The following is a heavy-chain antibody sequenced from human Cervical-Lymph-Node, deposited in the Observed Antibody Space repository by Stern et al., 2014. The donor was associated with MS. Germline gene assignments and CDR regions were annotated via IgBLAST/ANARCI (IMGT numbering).Heavy chain of an antibody. CDR3: ATSTASDAFDI. CDR2: VWNDGSKE. Sequence: QLVQSGGGVVQPGRSLRLSCVASGLTFSTSVMHWVRQAPGKGLECVAVVWNDGSKEHFTESVKGRFSTSRDTAKNTLHLQMSSLRAEDTAVYFCATSTASDAFDIWGQGTLVTVSS. J-gene: IGHJ3*02. V-gene: IGHV3-33*01. D-gene: IGHD2/OR15-2a*01. CDR1: GLTFSTSV.